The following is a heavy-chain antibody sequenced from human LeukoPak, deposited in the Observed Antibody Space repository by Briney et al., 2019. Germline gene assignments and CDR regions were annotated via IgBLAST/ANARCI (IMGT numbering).Heavy chain of an antibody. CDR3: AKGREWFGEFSSFDY. CDR1: GFTFSTYG. J-gene: IGHJ4*02. D-gene: IGHD3-10*01. Sequence: PGGSLRLSCVVSGFTFSTYGMHWVRQAPGKGLEWVAFIRYDGSNKYYADSVKGRFTISRDNSKNTLYLQMNSLRAEDTAVYYCAKGREWFGEFSSFDYWGQGTPVTVSS. CDR2: IRYDGSNK. V-gene: IGHV3-30*02.